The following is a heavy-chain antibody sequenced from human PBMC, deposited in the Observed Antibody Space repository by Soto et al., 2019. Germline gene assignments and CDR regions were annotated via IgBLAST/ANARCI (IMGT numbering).Heavy chain of an antibody. Sequence: ASVKVSCKASGYTFTSYGISWVRQAPGQGLEWMGWISAYNGNTNYAQKLQGRVTMTTDTSTSTAYMELRSLRSDDTAVYYCAREGRVDRLRSYYDFWSGYSSYNWFDPWGQGTLVPVS. CDR1: GYTFTSYG. V-gene: IGHV1-18*01. CDR3: AREGRVDRLRSYYDFWSGYSSYNWFDP. J-gene: IGHJ5*02. CDR2: ISAYNGNT. D-gene: IGHD3-3*01.